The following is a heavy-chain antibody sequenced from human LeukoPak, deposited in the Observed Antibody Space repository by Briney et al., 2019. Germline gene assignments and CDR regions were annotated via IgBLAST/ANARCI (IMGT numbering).Heavy chain of an antibody. CDR3: AKGRGWEASYYYYYMDV. V-gene: IGHV3-23*01. CDR1: GFIFSSYS. Sequence: GGSLRLSCAASGFIFSSYSMNWVRQAPGKGLEWVSAISGSGGSTYYADSVKGRFTISRDNSKNTLYLQMNSLRAEDTAVYYCAKGRGWEASYYYYYMDVWGKGTTVTISS. D-gene: IGHD1-26*01. J-gene: IGHJ6*03. CDR2: ISGSGGST.